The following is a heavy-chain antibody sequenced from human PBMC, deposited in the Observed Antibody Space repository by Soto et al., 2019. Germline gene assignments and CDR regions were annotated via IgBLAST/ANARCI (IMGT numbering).Heavy chain of an antibody. CDR3: ARDYREYSSSWYYYYYYGMDV. Sequence: GGSLRLSCAASGFTFSSYSMNWVRQAPGKGLEWVSSISSSSSYIYYADSVKGRFTISRDNAKNSLYLQMNSLRAEDTAVYYCARDYREYSSSWYYYYYYGMDVWGQGTTVTVSS. CDR2: ISSSSSYI. J-gene: IGHJ6*02. CDR1: GFTFSSYS. D-gene: IGHD6-13*01. V-gene: IGHV3-21*01.